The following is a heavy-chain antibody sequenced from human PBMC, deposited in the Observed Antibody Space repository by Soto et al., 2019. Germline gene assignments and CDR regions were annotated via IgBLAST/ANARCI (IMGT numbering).Heavy chain of an antibody. CDR1: GGTFSSYA. CDR2: IIPIFGTA. J-gene: IGHJ6*02. D-gene: IGHD2-2*01. CDR3: ARSTPPIVVVPAAIFGGEEDYYYYYGMDV. Sequence: ASVKVSCKASGGTFSSYAISWVRQAPGQGLEWMGGIIPIFGTANYAQKFQGRVTITADESTSTAYMELSSLRSEDTAVYYCARSTPPIVVVPAAIFGGEEDYYYYYGMDVWGQGTTVTVSS. V-gene: IGHV1-69*13.